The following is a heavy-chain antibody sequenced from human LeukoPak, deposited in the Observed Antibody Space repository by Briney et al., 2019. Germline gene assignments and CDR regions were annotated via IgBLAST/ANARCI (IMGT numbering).Heavy chain of an antibody. Sequence: PGGSLRLSCAASGFTFSSYGMHWVRQAPGKGLEWVAVISYDGSNKYYADSVKGRFTISRDNSKNTLYLQMNSLRAEDTAVYYCAKDRVADYYGPGSYYGVGYYFDYWGQGTLVTVSS. CDR2: ISYDGSNK. J-gene: IGHJ4*02. CDR3: AKDRVADYYGPGSYYGVGYYFDY. D-gene: IGHD3-10*01. CDR1: GFTFSSYG. V-gene: IGHV3-30*18.